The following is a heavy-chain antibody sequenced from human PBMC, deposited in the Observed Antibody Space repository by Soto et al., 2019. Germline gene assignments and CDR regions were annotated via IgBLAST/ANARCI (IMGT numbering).Heavy chain of an antibody. CDR2: IYYGGLT. Sequence: QVQLQESGPGLVKPSQTLSLTCTVSGGSINSGGYYWSWIRQHPGKGLEWIGYIYYGGLTYYNPSLESRVTISVDTSKNQFSLRLNSVTAADTAVYYCARVSPYSGNEFDYWGQGSLVTVSS. CDR3: ARVSPYSGNEFDY. CDR1: GGSINSGGYY. J-gene: IGHJ4*02. V-gene: IGHV4-31*03. D-gene: IGHD5-12*01.